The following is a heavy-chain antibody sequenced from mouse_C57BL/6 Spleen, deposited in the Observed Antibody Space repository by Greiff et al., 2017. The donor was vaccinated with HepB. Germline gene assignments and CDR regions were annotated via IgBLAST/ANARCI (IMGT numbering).Heavy chain of an antibody. CDR2: INPNNGGT. V-gene: IGHV1-22*01. CDR3: ARLRGSSYLYYFDY. Sequence: VQLKQSGPELVKPGASVKMSCKASGYTFTDYNMHWVKQSHGKSLEWIGYINPNNGGTSYNQKFKGKATLTVNKSSSTAYMELRSLTSEDSAVYYCARLRGSSYLYYFDYWGQGTTLTVSS. J-gene: IGHJ2*01. CDR1: GYTFTDYN. D-gene: IGHD1-1*01.